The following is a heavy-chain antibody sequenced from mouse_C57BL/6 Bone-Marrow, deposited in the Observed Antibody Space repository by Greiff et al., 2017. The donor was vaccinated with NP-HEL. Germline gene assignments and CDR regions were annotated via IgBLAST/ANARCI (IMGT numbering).Heavy chain of an antibody. CDR3: AIRWDEGDYFDY. Sequence: QVQLQQPGAELVKPGASVKVSCKASGYTFTSYWMHWVKQRPGQGLEWIGRIHPSASDTNYNQKFKGKATLTVDKSSSTAYMQLSSLTSEDSAVYYCAIRWDEGDYFDYWGQGTTLTVSS. CDR2: IHPSASDT. CDR1: GYTFTSYW. J-gene: IGHJ2*01. V-gene: IGHV1-74*01. D-gene: IGHD4-1*01.